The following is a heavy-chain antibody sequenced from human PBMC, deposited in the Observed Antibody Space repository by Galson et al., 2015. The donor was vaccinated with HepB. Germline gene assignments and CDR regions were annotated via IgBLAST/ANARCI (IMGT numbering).Heavy chain of an antibody. CDR2: IKSKTDGGTT. D-gene: IGHD3-3*01. Sequence: SLRLSCAASGFTFSNAWMSWVRQAPGKGLEWVGRIKSKTDGGTTDYAAPVKGRFTISRDDSKNTLYLQMNSLKTEDTAVYYCTTEPRSSYYDFWSGYFTDYFDYWGQGTLVTVSS. CDR3: TTEPRSSYYDFWSGYFTDYFDY. CDR1: GFTFSNAW. J-gene: IGHJ4*02. V-gene: IGHV3-15*01.